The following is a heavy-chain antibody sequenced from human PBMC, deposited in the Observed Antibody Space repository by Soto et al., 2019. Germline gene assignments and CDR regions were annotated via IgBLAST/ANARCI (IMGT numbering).Heavy chain of an antibody. CDR1: GGTFSSYA. V-gene: IGHV1-69*01. D-gene: IGHD2-2*01. J-gene: IGHJ6*02. CDR2: IIPISDTT. CDR3: ARSQGSSTSLENYYYYYYGMDV. Sequence: QVQLVQSGAEVKKPGSSVKVSCKASGGTFSSYAISWVRQAPGQGLEGMGGIIPISDTTNYAQKFQGRVTITADESTSTAYMELSSLRSEDTAFYYCARSQGSSTSLENYYYYYYGMDVWGQGTTVTVSS.